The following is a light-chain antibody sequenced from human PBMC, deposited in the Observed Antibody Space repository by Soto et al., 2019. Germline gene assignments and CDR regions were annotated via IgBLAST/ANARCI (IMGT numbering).Light chain of an antibody. J-gene: IGLJ1*01. CDR1: GSDVGGYDY. Sequence: QSVLTQPASVSGSPGQSITISCTGTGSDVGGYDYVSWYQHHPGKAPKVMIYEVTNRPSGVSNRFSGSKSGNTASLTVSGLQAEDEADYYCSSYAGSNNKVFGTGTKVTVL. CDR3: SSYAGSNNKV. CDR2: EVT. V-gene: IGLV2-14*01.